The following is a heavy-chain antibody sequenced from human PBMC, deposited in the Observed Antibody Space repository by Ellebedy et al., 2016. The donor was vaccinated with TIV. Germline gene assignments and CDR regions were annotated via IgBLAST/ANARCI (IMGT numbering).Heavy chain of an antibody. J-gene: IGHJ4*02. CDR2: ISGSGGST. Sequence: GGSLRLSXPASGFTFSSYAMSWVRQAPGKGLEWVSAISGSGGSTSYADSVKGRFTISRDNSKNTLYLQMNSLRAEDTAVYYCATLGNDIVVVPAAIDDYWGQGTLVTVSS. D-gene: IGHD2-2*01. V-gene: IGHV3-23*01. CDR3: ATLGNDIVVVPAAIDDY. CDR1: GFTFSSYA.